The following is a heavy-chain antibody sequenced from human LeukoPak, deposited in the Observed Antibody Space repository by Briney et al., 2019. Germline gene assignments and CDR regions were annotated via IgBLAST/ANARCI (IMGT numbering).Heavy chain of an antibody. CDR3: TRGYSGANVYALDV. CDR2: IANKRNSYTT. J-gene: IGHJ3*01. D-gene: IGHD5-12*01. V-gene: IGHV3-72*01. CDR1: GFTFSDQY. Sequence: PGGSLRLSCAASGFTFSDQYIDWVRQAPGKGLEWVGRIANKRNSYTTEYATSVKGRFTISRDDSKDSLYLQMNDLKTEDTAVYHCTRGYSGANVYALDVWGQGTMVTVSA.